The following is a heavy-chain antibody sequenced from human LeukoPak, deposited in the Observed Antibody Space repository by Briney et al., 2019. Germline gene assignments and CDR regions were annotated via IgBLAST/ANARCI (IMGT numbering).Heavy chain of an antibody. CDR1: GFTFSSYW. D-gene: IGHD2-15*01. CDR2: IKSDGSNT. CDR3: ARVLRYCSGGNCYSGGLGYMDV. V-gene: IGHV3-74*01. Sequence: GGSLRLSCAASGFTFSSYWMHWVRQAPGKGLVWVSRIKSDGSNTNYADSVKGRFTISRDNAKNTLHLQMNSLRAEDTAVYYCARVLRYCSGGNCYSGGLGYMDVWGKGTTVTISS. J-gene: IGHJ6*03.